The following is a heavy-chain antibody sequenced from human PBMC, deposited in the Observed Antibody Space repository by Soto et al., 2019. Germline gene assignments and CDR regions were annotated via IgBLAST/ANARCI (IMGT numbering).Heavy chain of an antibody. CDR1: GYSFTSYW. V-gene: IGHV5-51*01. J-gene: IGHJ3*02. CDR2: IYPGDSDT. CDR3: ARVGYDFWSGYYTGPEPPTVSFAI. Sequence: GESLKSACKGSGYSFTSYWIGWVRQMPGKGLEWMGIIYPGDSDTRYSPSFQGQVTISADKSIGTAYLQWSSLKASDTAMYYCARVGYDFWSGYYTGPEPPTVSFAIWGEVTMVTVSS. D-gene: IGHD3-3*01.